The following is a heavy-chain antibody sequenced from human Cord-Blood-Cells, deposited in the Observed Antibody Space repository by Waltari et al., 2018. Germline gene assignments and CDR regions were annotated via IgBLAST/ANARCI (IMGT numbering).Heavy chain of an antibody. CDR3: ARGGDIVVVPAAIAYFQH. CDR1: GGSFSGYY. J-gene: IGHJ1*01. CDR2: INHSGST. D-gene: IGHD2-2*02. Sequence: QVQLQQWGAGPLKPSETLSLTCAVYGGSFSGYYWSWIRQPPGKGLEWIGEINHSGSTNYNPSLKSRVTISVDTSKNQFSLKLSSVTAADTAVYYCARGGDIVVVPAAIAYFQHWGQGTLVTVSS. V-gene: IGHV4-34*01.